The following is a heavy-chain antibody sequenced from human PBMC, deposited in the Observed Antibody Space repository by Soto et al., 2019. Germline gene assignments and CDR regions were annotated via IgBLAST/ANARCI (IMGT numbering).Heavy chain of an antibody. D-gene: IGHD3-22*01. Sequence: QVQLVQSGAEVKKPRSSVTVSCKASGGTFSSYAISWVRQSPGQGLEWMGGIIPIFGTANYAHKFQGRVTFTADESTSTVYMELSNLRSEATAVYYCARSAEVVFIANPYFDYWGQGPLVTVSS. V-gene: IGHV1-69*01. CDR1: GGTFSSYA. CDR2: IIPIFGTA. J-gene: IGHJ4*02. CDR3: ARSAEVVFIANPYFDY.